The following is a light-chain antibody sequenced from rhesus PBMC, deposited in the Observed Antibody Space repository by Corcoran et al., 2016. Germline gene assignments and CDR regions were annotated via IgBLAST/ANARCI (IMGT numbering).Light chain of an antibody. V-gene: IGLV2-32*02. CDR3: SSYAGRNTFI. Sequence: QAALTQPRSVSGSPGQSVTISCTGTSSDIGGYNYVSWYQQHPGTAPKFMIFEVNKRPSGVSDRFSGSKSGNTASLTISGLQAEDEADYYCSSYAGRNTFIFGSGTKLTVL. CDR1: SSDIGGYNY. J-gene: IGLJ6*01. CDR2: EVN.